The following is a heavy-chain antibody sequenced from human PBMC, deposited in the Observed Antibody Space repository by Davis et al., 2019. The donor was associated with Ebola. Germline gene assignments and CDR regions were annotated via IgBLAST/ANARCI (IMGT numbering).Heavy chain of an antibody. D-gene: IGHD2-15*01. CDR1: GFTFNNFA. Sequence: GESLKISCEASGFTFNNFALNWVRQAPGKGLEWVSAISGSGYGTYYVDSVKGRFTISRDNSKNTLYLQMNSLRDEDTAVYYCARGYCSSGNCYWGAHSWGQGTLVTVSS. CDR3: ARGYCSSGNCYWGAHS. J-gene: IGHJ4*02. V-gene: IGHV3-23*01. CDR2: ISGSGYGT.